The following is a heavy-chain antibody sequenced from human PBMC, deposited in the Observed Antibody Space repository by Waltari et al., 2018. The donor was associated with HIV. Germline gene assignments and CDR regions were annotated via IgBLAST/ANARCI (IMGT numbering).Heavy chain of an antibody. CDR2: ISGSGGST. Sequence: GGSLRLSCVASGFTFSSYAMNWVRQAPGKGLEWVSAISGSGGSTYYADSVKGRFTISRDNSKNTLYLQMNSLRAEDTAVFYCAKDPDPYYDFWSGYFPGYFDYWGQGTPVTVSS. V-gene: IGHV3-23*01. J-gene: IGHJ4*02. CDR1: GFTFSSYA. D-gene: IGHD3-3*01. CDR3: AKDPDPYYDFWSGYFPGYFDY.